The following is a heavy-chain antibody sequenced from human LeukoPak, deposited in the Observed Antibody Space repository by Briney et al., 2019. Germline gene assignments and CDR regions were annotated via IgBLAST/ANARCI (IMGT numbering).Heavy chain of an antibody. Sequence: GGSLRLSCAVSGFTFSDHYFAWIRQAPGKGLEWISYISNSANTIYYADSVRGRFTISRDNAKNSLFLQMNSLRVEDTAVYYCVRGPDYYYGSSGSFDYWGHGTLVTVSS. D-gene: IGHD3-22*01. V-gene: IGHV3-11*04. CDR2: ISNSANTI. J-gene: IGHJ4*01. CDR3: VRGPDYYYGSSGSFDY. CDR1: GFTFSDHY.